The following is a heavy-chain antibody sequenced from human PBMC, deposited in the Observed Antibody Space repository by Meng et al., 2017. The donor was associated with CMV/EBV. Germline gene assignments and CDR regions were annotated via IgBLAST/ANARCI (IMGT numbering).Heavy chain of an antibody. V-gene: IGHV3-9*01. J-gene: IGHJ4*02. CDR1: SFTFDYHA. Sequence: SLKISCTASSFTFDYHALHWGRQAAGKGLEWVAGISWNSVSIGYADSVKGRFIISRDDAKSSLYLQMNSLRTEDTAMYFCAKLQGSKDYWGQGTLVTVSS. CDR3: AKLQGSKDY. CDR2: ISWNSVSI.